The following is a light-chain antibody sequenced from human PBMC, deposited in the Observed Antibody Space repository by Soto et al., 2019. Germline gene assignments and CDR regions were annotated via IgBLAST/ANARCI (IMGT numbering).Light chain of an antibody. CDR3: QQRNNWPPVT. J-gene: IGKJ5*01. V-gene: IGKV3D-20*02. CDR2: GAS. Sequence: ETVMTQSPGTLALSPWERATLSCGSSQSVSSSYLAWYQQKPGQAPRLLIYGASSRATGIPDRFSGSGSGTDFTLTISRLEPEDFAVYYCQQRNNWPPVTFGQGTGLEI. CDR1: QSVSSSY.